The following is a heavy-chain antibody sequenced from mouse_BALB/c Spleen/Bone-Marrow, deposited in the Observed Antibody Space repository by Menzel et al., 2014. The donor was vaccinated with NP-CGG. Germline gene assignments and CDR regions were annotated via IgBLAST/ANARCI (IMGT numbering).Heavy chain of an antibody. CDR1: GFTFTDCY. V-gene: IGHV7-3*02. CDR2: IRNKANGYTT. CDR3: ARDKGRVFFDY. J-gene: IGHJ2*01. Sequence: EVQGVESGGGLVQPGGSLRLSCATSGFTFTDCYMNWVRQPPGKALEWLGFIRNKANGYTTEYSASVKSRFTISRDNSQNILYLQMNTLRADDSATYYCARDKGRVFFDYWGQGTTLTVSS.